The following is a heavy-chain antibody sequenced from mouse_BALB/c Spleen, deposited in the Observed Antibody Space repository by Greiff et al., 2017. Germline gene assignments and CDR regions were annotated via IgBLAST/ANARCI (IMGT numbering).Heavy chain of an antibody. V-gene: IGHV6-6*01. CDR2: IRSKANNNAT. Sequence: DVKLVESGGGLVKPAGSMTLSCAVSGFSFSDAWVDWVRQSPEKGLEWVAGIRSKANNNATYYAESVKGRFTITRDDSKSSVYLQMNNLRAEDTGIYYCTGPWFADWGQGTLVTVSA. CDR3: TGPWFAD. CDR1: GFSFSDAW. J-gene: IGHJ3*01.